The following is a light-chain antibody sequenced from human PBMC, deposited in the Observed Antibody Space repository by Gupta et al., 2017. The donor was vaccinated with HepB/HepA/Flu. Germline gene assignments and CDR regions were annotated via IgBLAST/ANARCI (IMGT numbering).Light chain of an antibody. CDR1: TGAVTSGHY. V-gene: IGLV7-46*01. Sequence: QAVVTLESSLTVYPGGTVTLTCGSNTGAVTSGHYPYWFQQKPGQAPRTLIYDTSNKLSWTPARFSGSLLRGKAALTLSGAQPEDDSEYYCLLSYIAAWVFGGGTKLTVL. J-gene: IGLJ3*02. CDR3: LLSYIAAWV. CDR2: DTS.